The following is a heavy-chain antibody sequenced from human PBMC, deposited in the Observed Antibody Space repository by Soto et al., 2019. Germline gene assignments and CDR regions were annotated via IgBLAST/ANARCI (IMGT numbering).Heavy chain of an antibody. CDR3: TTDDTSGYYFHY. Sequence: PGGSLRLSCAASNFTFSYAWMSWVRQAPGKGLEWVGRIKSTAYGGTTDYAAPVKGRVTISRDDSKNTLYLQMNSLRTEGTARYYCTTDDTSGYYFHYWGQGTLVTVSS. J-gene: IGHJ4*02. D-gene: IGHD3-22*01. CDR1: NFTFSYAW. CDR2: IKSTAYGGTT. V-gene: IGHV3-15*01.